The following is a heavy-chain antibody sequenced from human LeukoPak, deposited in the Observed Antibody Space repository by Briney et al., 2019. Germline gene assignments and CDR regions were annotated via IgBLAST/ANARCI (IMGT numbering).Heavy chain of an antibody. V-gene: IGHV3-23*01. Sequence: GGSLRLSCAASGFTVSSNYMSWVRQAPGKGLEWVSAISGSGGSTYYADSVKGRFTISRDNSKNTLYLQMNSLRAEDTAVYYCAKDSPVLGVATITGSFDYWGQGTLVTVSS. CDR3: AKDSPVLGVATITGSFDY. CDR2: ISGSGGST. CDR1: GFTVSSNY. J-gene: IGHJ4*02. D-gene: IGHD5-12*01.